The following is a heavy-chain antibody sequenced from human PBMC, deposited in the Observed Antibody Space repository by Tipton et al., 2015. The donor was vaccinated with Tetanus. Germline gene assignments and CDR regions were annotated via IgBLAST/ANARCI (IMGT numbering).Heavy chain of an antibody. CDR3: ARVGCSGGSCYPPGYWYYYGMDV. CDR2: INHSGST. J-gene: IGHJ6*02. D-gene: IGHD2-15*01. Sequence: TLSLTCAVYGGSFSGYYWSWIRQPPGKGLEWIGEINHSGSTNYNPSLKSRVTISVDTSKNRSSLKLSSVTAADTAVYYCARVGCSGGSCYPPGYWYYYGMDVWGQGTTVTVSS. V-gene: IGHV4-34*01. CDR1: GGSFSGYY.